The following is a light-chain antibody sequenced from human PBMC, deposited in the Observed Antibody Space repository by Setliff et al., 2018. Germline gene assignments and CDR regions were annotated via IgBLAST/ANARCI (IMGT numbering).Light chain of an antibody. CDR2: DAT. CDR3: SSYADCNIFL. J-gene: IGLJ1*01. V-gene: IGLV2-8*01. CDR1: SNDVWGHNY. Sequence: QSVLTQPPSASGSPGQSVTISCTGTSNDVWGHNYVSWYQQHPGKAPQLIIYDATKRPSGVPDRFSGSKSGNTASLTVSGLQAEDEADYYYSSYADCNIFLFGTGTKVTVL.